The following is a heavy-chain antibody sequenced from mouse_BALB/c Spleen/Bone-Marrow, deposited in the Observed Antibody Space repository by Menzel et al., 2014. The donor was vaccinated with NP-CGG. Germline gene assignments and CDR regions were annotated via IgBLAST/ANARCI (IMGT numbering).Heavy chain of an antibody. V-gene: IGHV1-5*01. Sequence: VQLQQSGTVLARPGASVKMSCKASGYTFXSYWMHWVKQRPGHGLEWIGAIYPGNSDTSYNQKFKGKAKLTAVTSTSTAYMELSSLTNEDSAVYYCTRDYGNAWYFDVWGAGTTVTVSS. CDR1: GYTFXSYW. D-gene: IGHD2-1*01. CDR3: TRDYGNAWYFDV. J-gene: IGHJ1*01. CDR2: IYPGNSDT.